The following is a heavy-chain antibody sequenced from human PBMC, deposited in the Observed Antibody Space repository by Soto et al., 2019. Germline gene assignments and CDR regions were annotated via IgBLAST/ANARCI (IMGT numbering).Heavy chain of an antibody. CDR3: ARGRRGVYDY. Sequence: QVQLQQWGAGLLKPSETLSLTCAVYGGSFSGYYWSWIRQPPGKELEWIGEINHSGSTNYNPSLKSRVTISVDTSKNQFSLKLSSVTAADTAVYYCARGRRGVYDYWGQGTLVTVSS. CDR1: GGSFSGYY. J-gene: IGHJ4*02. D-gene: IGHD3-10*01. CDR2: INHSGST. V-gene: IGHV4-34*01.